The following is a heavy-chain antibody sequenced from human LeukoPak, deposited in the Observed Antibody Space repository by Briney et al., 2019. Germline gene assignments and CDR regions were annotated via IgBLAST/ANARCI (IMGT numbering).Heavy chain of an antibody. CDR1: GFTFSSYG. Sequence: GGTLRLSCAASGFTFSSYGMSWVRQAPGKGLEWVSAISGSGGSTYYADSVKGRFTISRDNSKNALYLQMNSLRAEDTAIYYCAKSFGPVIAAAGTGADWGQGTLVTVSS. J-gene: IGHJ4*02. CDR2: ISGSGGST. D-gene: IGHD6-13*01. CDR3: AKSFGPVIAAAGTGAD. V-gene: IGHV3-23*01.